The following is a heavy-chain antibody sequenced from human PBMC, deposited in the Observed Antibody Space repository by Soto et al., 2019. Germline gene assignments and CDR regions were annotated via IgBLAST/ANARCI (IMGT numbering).Heavy chain of an antibody. D-gene: IGHD5-12*01. CDR2: ISYDGSNK. CDR3: AKDHRIYSGYDLGFDP. CDR1: GFTFSSYG. J-gene: IGHJ5*02. Sequence: GGSLRLSCAASGFTFSSYGMHWVRQAPGKGLEWVAVISYDGSNKYYADSVKGRFTISRDNSKNTLYLQMNSLRAEDTAVYYCAKDHRIYSGYDLGFDPWGQGTLVTVSS. V-gene: IGHV3-30*18.